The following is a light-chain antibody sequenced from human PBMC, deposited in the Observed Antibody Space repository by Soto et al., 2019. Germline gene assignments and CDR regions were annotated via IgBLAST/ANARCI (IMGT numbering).Light chain of an antibody. V-gene: IGKV3-20*01. CDR3: QQHGSSPPYT. CDR2: FAS. Sequence: EILLTQSPVTLSLSPGERATLSCRASQSVRSNYLAWYQQKPGQAPRLLIYFASSRATCIPDRFSGSGSETDFPLTISRLEPEDIAVYYCQQHGSSPPYTFGQGTQLEIE. CDR1: QSVRSNY. J-gene: IGKJ2*01.